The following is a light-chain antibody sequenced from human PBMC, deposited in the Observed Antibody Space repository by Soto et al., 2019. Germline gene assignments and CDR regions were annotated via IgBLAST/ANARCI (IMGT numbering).Light chain of an antibody. Sequence: EIVLTQSPGTLSLSPGERATLSCRASQTVSSSKLAWYQQKPGQAPKVLIYGATSRATGIPDRFSGSGSGTDFTLNISRLEPEDFAVYYGQQYGSSPRTFGQGTKVEIK. J-gene: IGKJ1*01. CDR1: QTVSSSK. CDR3: QQYGSSPRT. V-gene: IGKV3-20*01. CDR2: GAT.